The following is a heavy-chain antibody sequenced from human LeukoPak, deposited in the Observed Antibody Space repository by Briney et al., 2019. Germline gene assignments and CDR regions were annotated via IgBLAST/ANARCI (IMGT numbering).Heavy chain of an antibody. J-gene: IGHJ6*03. CDR3: AKGPRGGYDFWSSPYYYYMDV. V-gene: IGHV3-23*01. Sequence: GGSLRLSCAASGFTFSSYAMSWVRQAPGKGLEWVSAISGSGGSTCYADSVKGRFTISRDNSKNTLYLQMNSLRAEDTAVYYCAKGPRGGYDFWSSPYYYYMDVWGKGTTVTVSS. D-gene: IGHD3-3*01. CDR1: GFTFSSYA. CDR2: ISGSGGST.